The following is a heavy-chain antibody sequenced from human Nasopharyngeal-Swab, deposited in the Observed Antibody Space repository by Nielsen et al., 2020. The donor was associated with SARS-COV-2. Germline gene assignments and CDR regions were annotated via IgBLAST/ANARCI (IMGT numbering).Heavy chain of an antibody. CDR3: AHSRGGSTSSWYPDY. V-gene: IGHV2-5*02. D-gene: IGHD6-13*01. Sequence: WIRQPPGKALEWLALIYWDDDWRYSPSLKTRLTITKDTSKNRVVLVMTNMDPVDTATYYCAHSRGGSTSSWYPDYWGQGTLVTVSS. J-gene: IGHJ4*02. CDR2: IYWDDDW.